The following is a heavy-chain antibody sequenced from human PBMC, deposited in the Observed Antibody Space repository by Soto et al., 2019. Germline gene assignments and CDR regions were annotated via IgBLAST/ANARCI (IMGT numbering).Heavy chain of an antibody. CDR3: LKDASMIRAHFDY. J-gene: IGHJ4*02. CDR1: GFTFDNHA. D-gene: IGHD3-10*01. Sequence: EVQLVESGGGLVQPGRSLRLSCVASGFTFDNHAMHLVRQAPGKGLEWVSGIKYNGDIIAYADSVKGRFTVSRDNARNSLYLQMNSLSAEDTALYYCLKDASMIRAHFDYWGQGTLVTVSS. CDR2: IKYNGDII. V-gene: IGHV3-9*01.